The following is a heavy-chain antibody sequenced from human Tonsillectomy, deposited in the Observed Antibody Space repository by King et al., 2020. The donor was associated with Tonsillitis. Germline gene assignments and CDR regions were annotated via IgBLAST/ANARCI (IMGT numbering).Heavy chain of an antibody. Sequence: VQLVESGGGLVQPGGSLRLSCAASGFTFSSYSMNWVRQAPGKGLEWVSYISSSSSTIYYADSVKGRFTISRDNAKNSLYLQMNSLRAEDTAVYYCARDDQGSSTSYYYYGMDVWGQGTTVTVSS. CDR2: ISSSSSTI. V-gene: IGHV3-48*01. D-gene: IGHD2-2*01. J-gene: IGHJ6*02. CDR1: GFTFSSYS. CDR3: ARDDQGSSTSYYYYGMDV.